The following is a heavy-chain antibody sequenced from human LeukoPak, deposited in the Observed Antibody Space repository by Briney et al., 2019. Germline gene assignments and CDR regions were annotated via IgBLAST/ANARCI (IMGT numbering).Heavy chain of an antibody. D-gene: IGHD2-15*01. J-gene: IGHJ4*02. V-gene: IGHV1-3*01. CDR1: GYTFTGYA. CDR2: INPGNGNT. Sequence: ASVKVSCKASGYTFTGYAMHWVRQAPGQRLEWMGWINPGNGNTKYSQKFQDRVTITRDTSASTAYMELSSLRSEDTAVYYCARDRGGSGDFDYWGQGTLVTVSS. CDR3: ARDRGGSGDFDY.